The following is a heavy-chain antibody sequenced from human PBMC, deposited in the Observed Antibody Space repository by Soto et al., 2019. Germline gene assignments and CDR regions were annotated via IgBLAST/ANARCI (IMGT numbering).Heavy chain of an antibody. CDR3: TTGTQPK. Sequence: EVQLVESGGGLVKPGGSLRLSCAASGFTFSNAWMSWVRQAPGKGLEWLGRIKTKTDGETTDYVAPVKGRFTISRDDSKNTVYLQMNSLNTEDTAVYYCTTGTQPKWGQGTLVTVSS. J-gene: IGHJ4*02. CDR1: GFTFSNAW. CDR2: IKTKTDGETT. V-gene: IGHV3-15*01. D-gene: IGHD6-13*01.